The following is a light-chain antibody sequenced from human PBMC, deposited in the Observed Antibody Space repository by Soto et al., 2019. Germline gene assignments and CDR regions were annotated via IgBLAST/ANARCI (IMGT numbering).Light chain of an antibody. CDR2: EVT. V-gene: IGLV2-14*01. Sequence: QSVLTQPASVSGSPGQSITISCTGASSDIGDYNYVSWYQQHPGKAPKLIIYEVTNRPSGISNRFPGSRSGNTASLTISGLQAEDEAHYYCISFRGTDSPYVFGTGTKVTVL. CDR1: SSDIGDYNY. CDR3: ISFRGTDSPYV. J-gene: IGLJ1*01.